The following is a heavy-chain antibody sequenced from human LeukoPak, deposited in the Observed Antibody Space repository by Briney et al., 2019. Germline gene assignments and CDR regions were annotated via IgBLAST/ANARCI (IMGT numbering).Heavy chain of an antibody. CDR3: ARADYGDYEYSY. D-gene: IGHD4-17*01. Sequence: ASVKVSCKASGYTFTSYYMHWVRQAPGQGLEWMGIINPSGGSTSYAQKFQGRVTMTRDTSTSTVYMELSSLRSEDTAVYYCARADYGDYEYSYWGQGTLITASS. CDR1: GYTFTSYY. CDR2: INPSGGST. J-gene: IGHJ4*02. V-gene: IGHV1-46*01.